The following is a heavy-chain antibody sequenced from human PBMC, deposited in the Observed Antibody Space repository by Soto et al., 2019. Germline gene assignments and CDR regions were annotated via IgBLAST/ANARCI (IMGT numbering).Heavy chain of an antibody. CDR2: IYHSGST. CDR1: SGSISSSNW. CDR3: AKNYGAGRGGDY. Sequence: QVQLQESGPGLVKPSGTLSLTCAVSSGSISSSNWWSWVRQPPGKGLEWIGEIYHSGSTNYNPSLKCRVTISLYRAQNQFSLKLSSVTAADTAVYSWAKNYGAGRGGDYWGQGTLVTVSS. V-gene: IGHV4-4*02. J-gene: IGHJ4*02. D-gene: IGHD3-10*01.